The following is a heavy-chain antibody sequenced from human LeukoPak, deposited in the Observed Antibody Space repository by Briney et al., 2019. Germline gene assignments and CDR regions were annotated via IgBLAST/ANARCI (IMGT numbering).Heavy chain of an antibody. CDR2: IYSGDST. Sequence: GGSLRLFWAASGFTVSTNYVSWVRQAPGKGLECVSVIYSGDSTYYADSVKGRFTISRDKSNNTLHLKMNSLRAEDTAVYYWARVTVTTTSDYFDYWGQGTLVTVSS. CDR3: ARVTVTTTSDYFDY. V-gene: IGHV3-53*01. CDR1: GFTVSTNY. D-gene: IGHD4-17*01. J-gene: IGHJ4*02.